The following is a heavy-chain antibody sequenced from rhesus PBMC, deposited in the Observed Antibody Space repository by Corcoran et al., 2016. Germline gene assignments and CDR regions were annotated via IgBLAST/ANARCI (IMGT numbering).Heavy chain of an antibody. CDR1: GGSISSRNW. V-gene: IGHV4-65*01. CDR3: ASLDY. J-gene: IGHJ4*01. CDR2: ISGSSGST. Sequence: QVQLQESGPGLVKPSETLSLTCAVSGGSISSRNWWSWIRQPPGKGLEWIGYISGSSGSTYYNPSLKSRVTISTDTSKNQFSLKLSSVTAADTAVYYCASLDYWGQGVLVTVSS.